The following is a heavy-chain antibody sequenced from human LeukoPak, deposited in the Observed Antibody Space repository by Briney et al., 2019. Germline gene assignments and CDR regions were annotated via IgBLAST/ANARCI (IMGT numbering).Heavy chain of an antibody. CDR1: SDSVSGYY. V-gene: IGHV4-59*02. J-gene: IGHJ4*02. D-gene: IGHD3-22*01. CDR3: ARVSYYYDSRGYYMYYFDY. Sequence: SETLSLTCSVSSDSVSGYYWSWIGQPRGKGLEWIGYIYDTGSTNYNPSLKSRVTISLDTSKNQFSLKLSSVTAADTAVFYCARVSYYYDSRGYYMYYFDYWGQGTLVTVSS. CDR2: IYDTGST.